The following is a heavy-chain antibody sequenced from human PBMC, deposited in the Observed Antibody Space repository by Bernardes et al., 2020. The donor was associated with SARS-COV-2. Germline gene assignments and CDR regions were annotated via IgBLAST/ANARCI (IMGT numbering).Heavy chain of an antibody. CDR2: FDPEHNEV. CDR1: GYTLSELS. D-gene: IGHD1-7*01. V-gene: IGHV1-24*01. CDR3: ATDRGVGSNWDSGAYYYPMDV. Sequence: ASVKVSCKVSGYTLSELSMHWVRQAPGKGLEWMGGFDPEHNEVIYAEKFQGRVTMTEDTSTDTAYMELSSLRSEDTAVYYCATDRGVGSNWDSGAYYYPMDVWGQGTTVTVSS. J-gene: IGHJ6*02.